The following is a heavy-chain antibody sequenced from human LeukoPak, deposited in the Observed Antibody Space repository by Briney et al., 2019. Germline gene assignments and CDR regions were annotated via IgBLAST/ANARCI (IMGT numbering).Heavy chain of an antibody. Sequence: PGGSLRLSCSASGFTFTTYGMNWVRQAPGKGLESVSSITTGIGYTYYAASVKGRFTISRDNAKNSLYLEMNGLRVEDTAVYYCARGRYFDRWGRGTLGTVSA. J-gene: IGHJ2*01. CDR1: GFTFTTYG. CDR2: ITTGIGYT. V-gene: IGHV3-21*01. CDR3: ARGRYFDR.